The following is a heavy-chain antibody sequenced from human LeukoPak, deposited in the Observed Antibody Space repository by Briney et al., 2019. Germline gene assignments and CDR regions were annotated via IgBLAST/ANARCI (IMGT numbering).Heavy chain of an antibody. D-gene: IGHD1-7*01. J-gene: IGHJ5*02. CDR1: GGSFSGYY. CDR2: INHSGST. Sequence: SETLSLTCAVYGGSFSGYYWSWIRQPPGKGLEWIGEINHSGSTNYNPSLKSRVTISVDTSKNQFSLKLSSVTAADTAVYYCARGITGTKFDPWGQGTLVTVSS. CDR3: ARGITGTKFDP. V-gene: IGHV4-34*01.